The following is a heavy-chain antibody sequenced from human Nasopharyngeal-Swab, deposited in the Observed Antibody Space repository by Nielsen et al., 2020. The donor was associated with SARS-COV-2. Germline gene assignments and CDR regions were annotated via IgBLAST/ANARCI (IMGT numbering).Heavy chain of an antibody. J-gene: IGHJ4*02. Sequence: GESLKISCAASGFTFSGYAMSWVRQAPGKGLEWVSAIGGTGGSTYYADSVKGQFTISRDNSKNTLYLQMNSLRAEDTAVYYCARETPTVTGSGFDYWGQGTLVTVSS. CDR2: IGGTGGST. CDR3: ARETPTVTGSGFDY. D-gene: IGHD4-17*01. V-gene: IGHV3-23*01. CDR1: GFTFSGYA.